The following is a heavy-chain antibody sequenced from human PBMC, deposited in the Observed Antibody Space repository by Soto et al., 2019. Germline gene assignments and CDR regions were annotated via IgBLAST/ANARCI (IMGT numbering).Heavy chain of an antibody. Sequence: SETLSLTCTVSGGCISSYYWSWIRQPPGKGLEWIGYIYYSGSTNYNPSLKSRVTISVDTSKNQFSLKLSSVTAADTAVYYCARSSGPANLADRLTFDYWGQGTLVTVSS. J-gene: IGHJ4*02. D-gene: IGHD6-6*01. CDR2: IYYSGST. CDR1: GGCISSYY. V-gene: IGHV4-59*01. CDR3: ARSSGPANLADRLTFDY.